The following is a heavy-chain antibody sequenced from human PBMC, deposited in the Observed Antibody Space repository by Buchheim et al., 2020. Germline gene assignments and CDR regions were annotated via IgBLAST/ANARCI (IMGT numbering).Heavy chain of an antibody. Sequence: EVQLLESGGGLVQPGGSLRLSCAASGFTFSSYAMSWVRQAPGKGLEWVSAISGSGGSTYYADSGKGRCTISRDNSKKRLYLQMNSLRAEDTAVYYCANLGTSYGDYDIGWGQGTL. CDR1: GFTFSSYA. J-gene: IGHJ4*02. D-gene: IGHD4-17*01. CDR3: ANLGTSYGDYDIG. V-gene: IGHV3-23*01. CDR2: ISGSGGST.